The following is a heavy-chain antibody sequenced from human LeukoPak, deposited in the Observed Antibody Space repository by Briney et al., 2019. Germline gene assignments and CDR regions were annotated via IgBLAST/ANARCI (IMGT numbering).Heavy chain of an antibody. CDR1: GGSISSYY. Sequence: PSETLSLTCTVSGGSISSYYWSWIRQPPGKGLEWIGYIYYSGSTHYPPSLNTRFTISVHTSQHQFSLKLSSVTAADTAVYYCARETEWLIDYWGQGTLVTVSS. CDR2: IYYSGST. D-gene: IGHD6-19*01. J-gene: IGHJ4*02. CDR3: ARETEWLIDY. V-gene: IGHV4-59*01.